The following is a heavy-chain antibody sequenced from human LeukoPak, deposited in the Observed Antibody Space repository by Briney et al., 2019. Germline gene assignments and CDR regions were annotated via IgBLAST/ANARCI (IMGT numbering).Heavy chain of an antibody. Sequence: ASVKVSCKASGYTFTSYYMHWVRQAPGQGLEWMGIINPSGGSTSYAQKFQGRVTFTGDTSASTAYMELSSLKSEDTAVYYCATVTRGTTLDHWGQGTLVTVSS. CDR2: INPSGGST. CDR3: ATVTRGTTLDH. CDR1: GYTFTSYY. J-gene: IGHJ5*02. D-gene: IGHD4-23*01. V-gene: IGHV1-46*01.